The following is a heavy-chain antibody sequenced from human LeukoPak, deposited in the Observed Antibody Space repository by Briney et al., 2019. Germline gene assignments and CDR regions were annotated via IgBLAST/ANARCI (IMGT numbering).Heavy chain of an antibody. CDR1: GGSISSSSYY. Sequence: SETLSLTCTVSGGSISSSSYYWGWIRQPPGKGLEWIGSIYYSGSTYYNPSLKSRVTISVDTSKNQFSLKLSSVTAADTAVYYCARHEKNGGYYDNWGQGTLDTVSS. J-gene: IGHJ4*02. D-gene: IGHD3-22*01. CDR3: ARHEKNGGYYDN. V-gene: IGHV4-39*01. CDR2: IYYSGST.